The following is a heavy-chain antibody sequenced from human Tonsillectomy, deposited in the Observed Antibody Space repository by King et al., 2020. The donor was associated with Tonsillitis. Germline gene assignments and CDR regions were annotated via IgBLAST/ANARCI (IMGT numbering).Heavy chain of an antibody. CDR2: INPNSGGT. V-gene: IGHV1-2*02. CDR3: ARDPIRDYGSGSYYTPLNYYYYGMDV. J-gene: IGHJ6*02. Sequence: VQLVQSGAEVKKPGASVKVSCKASGYTFTGYYMHWVRQAPGQGLEWMGWINPNSGGTNYAQKFQGRVTMTRDTSISTAYMELSRLRSDDTAVYYCARDPIRDYGSGSYYTPLNYYYYGMDVWGQGTTVTVSS. D-gene: IGHD3-10*01. CDR1: GYTFTGYY.